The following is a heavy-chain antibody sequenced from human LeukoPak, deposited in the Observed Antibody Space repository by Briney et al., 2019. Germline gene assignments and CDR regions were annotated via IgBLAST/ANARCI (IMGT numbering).Heavy chain of an antibody. Sequence: ASVKVSCKASGYTFTVYYMHWVRQAPGQGLEWMGWINPNSGGTNYAQKFQGWVTMTRDTSISTAYMELSRLRSDDTAVYYCARDRYYYDSSGHDDAFDIWGQGTMVTVSS. CDR3: ARDRYYYDSSGHDDAFDI. V-gene: IGHV1-2*04. J-gene: IGHJ3*02. CDR1: GYTFTVYY. CDR2: INPNSGGT. D-gene: IGHD3-22*01.